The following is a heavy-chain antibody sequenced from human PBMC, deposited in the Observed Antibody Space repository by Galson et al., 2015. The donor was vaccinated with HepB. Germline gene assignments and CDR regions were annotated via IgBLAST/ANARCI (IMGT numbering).Heavy chain of an antibody. J-gene: IGHJ6*02. Sequence: SLRLSCAASGFTFSDYYMSWIRQAPGKGLEWVSYISSSSSYTNYADSVKGRFTISRDNAKNSLYLQMNSLRAEDTAVYYCARASSIAARLYYGMDVWGQGTMVTVSS. V-gene: IGHV3-11*06. CDR2: ISSSSSYT. CDR1: GFTFSDYY. CDR3: ARASSIAARLYYGMDV. D-gene: IGHD6-6*01.